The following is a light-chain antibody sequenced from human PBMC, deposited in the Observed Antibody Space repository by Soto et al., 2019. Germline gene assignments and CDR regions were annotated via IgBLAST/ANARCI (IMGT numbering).Light chain of an antibody. J-gene: IGKJ4*01. V-gene: IGKV1-17*03. CDR2: SAS. CDR1: QDIKYY. Sequence: DIQMTQSPSAMSASVGDRVTINCRASQDIKYYLAWFQQKPGKVPKRLIYSASSLQSGVPSRFSGSGSWTKFTLTISGLQPEDNATYSCLQHNSYPLTFCGGYKVAIK. CDR3: LQHNSYPLT.